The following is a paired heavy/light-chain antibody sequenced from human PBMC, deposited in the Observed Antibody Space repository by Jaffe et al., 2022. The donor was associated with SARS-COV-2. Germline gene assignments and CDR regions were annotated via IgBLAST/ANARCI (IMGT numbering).Heavy chain of an antibody. CDR2: INPSDGST. J-gene: IGHJ5*02. CDR3: ARDMYNWNYQGSIHWFDP. D-gene: IGHD1-7*01. Sequence: QVQLVQSGAEVKKPGASVKVSCKAFGYTFTNDHMHWVRQAPGQGLEWMAIINPSDGSTSYAEKFQGRVTVTSDTSTSTVSLELSSLTSEDSAVYYCARDMYNWNYQGSIHWFDPWGQGTLVTVSS. V-gene: IGHV1-46*01. CDR1: GYTFTNDH.
Light chain of an antibody. CDR1: SSDVGSYNL. CDR3: CSYAGGNPFVV. J-gene: IGLJ2*01. V-gene: IGLV2-23*01. Sequence: QSALTQPASVSGSPGQSITISCTGISSDVGSYNLVSWYQQSPGKAPKLMIYEGSKRPSGVSNRFSGSKSGNTASLTISGLQAEDEADYYCCSYAGGNPFVVFGGGTKLTVL. CDR2: EGS.